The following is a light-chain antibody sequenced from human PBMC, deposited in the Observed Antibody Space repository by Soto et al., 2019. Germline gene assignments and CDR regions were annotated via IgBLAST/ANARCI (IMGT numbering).Light chain of an antibody. CDR3: GTWGSSLSIVV. CDR2: DNN. V-gene: IGLV1-51*01. Sequence: QSVLTQPPSVSEAPGQKVTISCSGSSSNIGNNYVSWYQQLPGTAPKLLIYDNNKRPSGIPDRFSGSKSGTSATLGITGLQTGDEADYYCGTWGSSLSIVVFGGGTKLTV. CDR1: SSNIGNNY. J-gene: IGLJ2*01.